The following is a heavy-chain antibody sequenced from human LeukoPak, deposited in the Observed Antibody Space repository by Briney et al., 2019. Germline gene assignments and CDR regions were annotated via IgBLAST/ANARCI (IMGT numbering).Heavy chain of an antibody. CDR3: ASLLGIVGATGQFDY. D-gene: IGHD1-26*01. CDR2: IIPIFGTA. V-gene: IGHV1-69*05. CDR1: GGTFSSYA. J-gene: IGHJ4*02. Sequence: ASVKVSCKASGGTFSSYAISWVRQAPGQGLEWMGGIIPIFGTANYAQKFQGRVTITTDESTSTAYVELSSLRSEDTAVYYCASLLGIVGATGQFDYWGQRTLVTVSS.